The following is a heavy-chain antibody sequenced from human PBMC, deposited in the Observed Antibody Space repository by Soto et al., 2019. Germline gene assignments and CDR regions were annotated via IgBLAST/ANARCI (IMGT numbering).Heavy chain of an antibody. Sequence: QVQLVQSGAEVKKPGSSVKVSCKASGGTFSSYAISWVRQAPGQGLEWMGGIIPIFGIANYAQKFQGRVTITADESTSTAYMELSSLRSEDTAVYYCARSRYYYDSSGYYYFDYWGQGTLVTVSS. CDR2: IIPIFGIA. J-gene: IGHJ4*02. V-gene: IGHV1-69*01. CDR3: ARSRYYYDSSGYYYFDY. D-gene: IGHD3-22*01. CDR1: GGTFSSYA.